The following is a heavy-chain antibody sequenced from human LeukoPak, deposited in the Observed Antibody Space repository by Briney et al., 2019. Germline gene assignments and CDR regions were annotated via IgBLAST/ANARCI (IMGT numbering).Heavy chain of an antibody. D-gene: IGHD6-19*01. CDR2: ISGSGGST. Sequence: GGSLRLSCAASGFTFSSYGMSWVRQAPGKGLEWVSAISGSGGSTYYADSVKGRFTISRDNSKNTLYLQMNSLRAEDTAVYYCAKVVAGTLSLDYWGQGTLVTVSS. CDR1: GFTFSSYG. J-gene: IGHJ4*02. V-gene: IGHV3-23*01. CDR3: AKVVAGTLSLDY.